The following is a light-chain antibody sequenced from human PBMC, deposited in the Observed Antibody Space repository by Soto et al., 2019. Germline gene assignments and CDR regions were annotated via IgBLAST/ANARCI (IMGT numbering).Light chain of an antibody. CDR2: GAS. V-gene: IGKV3-20*01. CDR1: QSVSSSY. Sequence: EIVLTQSPGTLSLSPGERATLSCRASQSVSSSYLAWYQQKPGQAPRLLISGASSRATDIPDRFSGSGSGTDFTLTISRLEPEDFAVYYCQQYGSAPTTFGQGTKVEIK. J-gene: IGKJ1*01. CDR3: QQYGSAPTT.